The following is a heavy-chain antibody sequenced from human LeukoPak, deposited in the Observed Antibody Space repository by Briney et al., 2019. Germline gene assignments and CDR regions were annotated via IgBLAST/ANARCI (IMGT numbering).Heavy chain of an antibody. J-gene: IGHJ3*02. CDR3: ATVISVVTTVGAFDI. V-gene: IGHV1-69*06. CDR1: GGTFSSYA. CDR2: IIPIFGTA. Sequence: SVKVSCKASGGTFSSYAISWVRQAPGQGLEWMGGIIPIFGTANYAQKFQGRVTMTEDTSTDTAYMELSSLRSEDTAVYYCATVISVVTTVGAFDIWGQGTMVTVSS. D-gene: IGHD4-23*01.